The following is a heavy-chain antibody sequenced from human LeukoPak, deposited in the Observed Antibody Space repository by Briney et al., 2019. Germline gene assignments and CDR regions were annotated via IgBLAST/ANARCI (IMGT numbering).Heavy chain of an antibody. V-gene: IGHV3-15*01. CDR3: TTVHGAGPVNFDY. Sequence: GGSLRLSCTASGFTFSSVWMTWVRQAPGKGLEWVGRIKSRTDGETTDYAAPVKGRFSISRDHSENTLYLQMNSLKNEDTAVYFCTTVHGAGPVNFDYWGQGSLVTVSS. D-gene: IGHD3-16*01. CDR1: GFTFSSVW. CDR2: IKSRTDGETT. J-gene: IGHJ4*02.